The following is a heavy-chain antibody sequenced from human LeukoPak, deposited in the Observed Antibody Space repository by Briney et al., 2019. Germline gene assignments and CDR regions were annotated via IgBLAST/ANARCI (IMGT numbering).Heavy chain of an antibody. J-gene: IGHJ4*02. CDR1: GFTFSSYE. CDR3: ARDSSGYYIFDY. CDR2: ISSSGSTI. V-gene: IGHV3-48*03. Sequence: GGSLRLSCAASGFTFSSYEMNWVRQAPGKGLEWVSYISSSGSTIYYADSVKGRFTISRDNAKNSLYLQMNSLRAEDTAVYYCARDSSGYYIFDYWGQGTLVTVSP. D-gene: IGHD3-22*01.